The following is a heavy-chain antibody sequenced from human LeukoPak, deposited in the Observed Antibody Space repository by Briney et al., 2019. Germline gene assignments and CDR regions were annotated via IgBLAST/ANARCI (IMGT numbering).Heavy chain of an antibody. CDR2: IYSGGNT. Sequence: SGGSLRLSCAASGFTVNSNYMSWVRQAPGKGLEWVSIIYSGGNTYYADSVKGRFTISRDNSKNTLYLQMNSLRAEDTAVYYCARASGDFQPFYYYGMDVWGQGTTVTVSS. D-gene: IGHD4-17*01. J-gene: IGHJ6*02. V-gene: IGHV3-53*01. CDR3: ARASGDFQPFYYYGMDV. CDR1: GFTVNSNY.